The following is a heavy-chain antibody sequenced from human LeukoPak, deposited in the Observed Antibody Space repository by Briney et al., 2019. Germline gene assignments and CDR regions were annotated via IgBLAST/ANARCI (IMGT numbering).Heavy chain of an antibody. D-gene: IGHD1-26*01. J-gene: IGHJ3*02. V-gene: IGHV3-53*01. CDR3: ARELREHGVFDI. Sequence: PGGSLRLSCAASGFTFSNYEMNWVRQAPGKGLEWVSEIYSDGSTYYAASVKGRFSISRDNSKNTVYLQMSSLRAEDTAIYYCARELREHGVFDIWGQGTMVTVSS. CDR1: GFTFSNYE. CDR2: IYSDGST.